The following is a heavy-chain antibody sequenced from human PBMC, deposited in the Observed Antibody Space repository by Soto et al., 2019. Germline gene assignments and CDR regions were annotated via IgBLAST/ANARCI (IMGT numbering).Heavy chain of an antibody. CDR1: GFTFSNYG. D-gene: IGHD2-2*01. Sequence: GGSLRLSCAASGFTFSNYGMTWVRQAPGKGLEWVSGMSRDGGVTDYTDSVKGRFTISRDISKNTLYLQMNSLRAEDTAAYYYAKIDLFNAQRRGSANRSDYRGQRTLVTVFS. CDR2: MSRDGGVT. V-gene: IGHV3-23*01. J-gene: IGHJ4*02. CDR3: AKIDLFNAQRRGSANRSDY.